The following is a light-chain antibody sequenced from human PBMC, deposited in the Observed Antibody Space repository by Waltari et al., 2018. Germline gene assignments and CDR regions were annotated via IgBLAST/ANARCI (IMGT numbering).Light chain of an antibody. J-gene: IGKJ1*01. V-gene: IGKV3-15*01. Sequence: IVMTQHPATLSVSPGERASPSCMASQNLSTHLAWYQQKPGQAPRLLIYGASTRATGIPARFSGSGSGTEFTLTISSLQSEDVAVYYCQQYNNWVRTFGQGTKVEIK. CDR2: GAS. CDR1: QNLSTH. CDR3: QQYNNWVRT.